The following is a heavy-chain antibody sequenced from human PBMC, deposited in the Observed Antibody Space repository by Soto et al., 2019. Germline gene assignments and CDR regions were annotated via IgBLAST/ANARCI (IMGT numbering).Heavy chain of an antibody. CDR3: ARVTGIAVAGTGGDAFDI. V-gene: IGHV2-5*02. D-gene: IGHD6-19*01. CDR2: IYWDDDK. Sequence: KESGPTLVKPTQTLTLTCTFSGFSLSTSGVGVGWIRQPPGKALEWLALIYWDDDKRYSPSLKSRLTITKDTSKNQVVLTMTNMDPVDTATYYCARVTGIAVAGTGGDAFDIWGQGTMVTVSS. J-gene: IGHJ3*02. CDR1: GFSLSTSGVG.